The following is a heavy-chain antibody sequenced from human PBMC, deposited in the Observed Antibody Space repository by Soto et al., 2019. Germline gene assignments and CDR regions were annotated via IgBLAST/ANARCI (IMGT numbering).Heavy chain of an antibody. V-gene: IGHV1-46*01. CDR2: INPRGGST. CDR1: GYTFTSYY. CDR3: ARVALSGGGWLDP. D-gene: IGHD1-26*01. J-gene: IGHJ5*02. Sequence: QVQLVQSGAEVKKPGASVNVSCKASGYTFTSYYMHWVRQAPGQGLEWMGIINPRGGSTTYAPKFQGRVTVTRDTSTSTVYMELSNLRSDDTAIYYCARVALSGGGWLDPWGQGTLVTVSS.